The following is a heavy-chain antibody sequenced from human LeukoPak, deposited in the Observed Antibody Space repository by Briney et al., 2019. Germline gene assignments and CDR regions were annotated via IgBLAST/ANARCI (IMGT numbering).Heavy chain of an antibody. D-gene: IGHD1-26*01. CDR3: ARDPVGGSTIFDY. J-gene: IGHJ4*02. CDR2: TYYRSKWYY. V-gene: IGHV6-1*01. CDR1: XXXXXSXXAA. Sequence: LXXTCAISXXXXXSXXAAWXXXXXSPXXXXEXXGRTYYRSKWYYDYAVAVKSRISINPDTSKNQFSLQLSSVTPEDTAVYYCARDPVGGSTIFDYWGQGTLVTVSS.